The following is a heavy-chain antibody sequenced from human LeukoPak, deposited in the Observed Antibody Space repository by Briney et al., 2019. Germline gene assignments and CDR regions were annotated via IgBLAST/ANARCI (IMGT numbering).Heavy chain of an antibody. CDR3: ARVTGYVIEDNFDY. D-gene: IGHD2-15*01. J-gene: IGHJ4*02. CDR2: IYYSGST. CDR1: DGSISSYY. Sequence: SETLSLTCAVSDGSISSYYWSWIRQPPGKGLEWLGYIYYSGSTNYNPSLKSRVTISVDTSKNQFSLKLRSVTAADTAVYYCARVTGYVIEDNFDYWGQGTLVTVSS. V-gene: IGHV4-59*01.